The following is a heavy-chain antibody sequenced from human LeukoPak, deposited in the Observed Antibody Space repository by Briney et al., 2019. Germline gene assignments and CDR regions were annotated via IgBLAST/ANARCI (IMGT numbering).Heavy chain of an antibody. Sequence: GGSLTLSCAASGFTFSYHWMTWVRQAPGKGLEWVANIKNDGTVKNYVDSVKGRFTISRDNAKSSLYLQMNSLRAGDTGVYYCAKDSYSKGDYWGQGVLVTVSS. CDR2: IKNDGTVK. CDR1: GFTFSYHW. V-gene: IGHV3-7*01. D-gene: IGHD5-18*01. CDR3: AKDSYSKGDY. J-gene: IGHJ4*02.